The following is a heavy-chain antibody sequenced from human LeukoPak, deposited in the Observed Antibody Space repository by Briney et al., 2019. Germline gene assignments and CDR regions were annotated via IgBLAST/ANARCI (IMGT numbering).Heavy chain of an antibody. CDR2: ITGSGSST. V-gene: IGHV3-23*01. CDR1: GFSFSSYA. D-gene: IGHD6-19*01. Sequence: GGSLRLSCAASGFSFSSYAMSWVRQAPGKGLEWVSAITGSGSSTFYADAVKGRFTISKDNSKNTLYLQMNRLRAEDTAVYYCAKRVSGWYLVDYWGQGALVTVSS. CDR3: AKRVSGWYLVDY. J-gene: IGHJ4*02.